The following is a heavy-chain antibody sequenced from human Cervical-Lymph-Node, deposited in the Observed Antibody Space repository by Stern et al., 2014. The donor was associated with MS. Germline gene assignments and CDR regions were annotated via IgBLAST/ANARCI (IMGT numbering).Heavy chain of an antibody. Sequence: VQLVESGAEVKKPGASVKVSCKASGYTFTNYNIDWVRQATGQGLEWMGWMKPTSGNKGYAQRFQGRVTITSDTSTSTAYMELSSLKAEDTAVYYCARVRFYGSGIYYALGDGMDVWGQGTTVTVSS. D-gene: IGHD3-10*01. CDR1: GYTFTNYN. CDR3: ARVRFYGSGIYYALGDGMDV. CDR2: MKPTSGNK. J-gene: IGHJ6*02. V-gene: IGHV1-8*01.